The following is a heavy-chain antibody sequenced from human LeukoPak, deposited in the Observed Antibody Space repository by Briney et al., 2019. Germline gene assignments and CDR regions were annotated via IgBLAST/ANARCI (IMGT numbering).Heavy chain of an antibody. CDR2: INPNSGGT. D-gene: IGHD2-15*01. V-gene: IGHV1-2*02. Sequence: ASVKVSCKASGYTFTGYYMHWVRRAPGQGLEWMGWINPNSGGTNYAQKFQGRVTMARDTSISTAYMELSRLRSDDTAVYYCARDGSGIIEGLDAFDIWGQGTMVTVSS. CDR3: ARDGSGIIEGLDAFDI. J-gene: IGHJ3*02. CDR1: GYTFTGYY.